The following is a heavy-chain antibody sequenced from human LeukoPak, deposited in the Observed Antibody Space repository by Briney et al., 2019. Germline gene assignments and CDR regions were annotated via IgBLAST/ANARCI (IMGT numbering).Heavy chain of an antibody. J-gene: IGHJ4*02. CDR3: ARSRGGVDYYAEEYYFDY. V-gene: IGHV3-48*02. CDR1: GFTFSSYS. CDR2: SSSSSSTI. Sequence: GGSLRLSCAASGFTFSSYSMNWVRQAPGKGLEWVSYSSSSSSTIYYADSVKGRFTISRDNAKNSLYLQMNSLRDEDTAVYYCARSRGGVDYYAEEYYFDYWGQGTLVTVSS. D-gene: IGHD3-10*01.